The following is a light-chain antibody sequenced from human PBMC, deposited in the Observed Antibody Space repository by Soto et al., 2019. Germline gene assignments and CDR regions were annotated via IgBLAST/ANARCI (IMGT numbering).Light chain of an antibody. Sequence: EIVLTQSPATLSLSPGERATLSCRASQSVGSYLAWYQHKPGQPPRLLIYDASNRATGIPARFSGSGSGTDFTLTISSLEPEDFAVYYCQQRSNWRPTWTFGQGTKVEIK. CDR2: DAS. CDR1: QSVGSY. V-gene: IGKV3-11*01. J-gene: IGKJ1*01. CDR3: QQRSNWRPTWT.